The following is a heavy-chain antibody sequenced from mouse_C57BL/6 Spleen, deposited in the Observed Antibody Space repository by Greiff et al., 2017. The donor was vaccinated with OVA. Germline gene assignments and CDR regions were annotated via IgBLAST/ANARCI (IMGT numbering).Heavy chain of an antibody. CDR3: ARSAYYAMDY. V-gene: IGHV7-3*01. Sequence: DVMLVESGGGLVQPGGSLILSCAASGFTFTDYYMSWVRQPPGKALEWLGFIRNKANGYTTEYSASVKGRFTISRDNSQSILYLQMNALRAEDSATYYCARSAYYAMDYWGQGTSVTVSS. J-gene: IGHJ4*01. CDR1: GFTFTDYY. CDR2: IRNKANGYTT.